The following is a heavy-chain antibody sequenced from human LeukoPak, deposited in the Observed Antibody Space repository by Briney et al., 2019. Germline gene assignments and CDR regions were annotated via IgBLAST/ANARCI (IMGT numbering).Heavy chain of an antibody. V-gene: IGHV1-69*01. J-gene: IGHJ4*02. CDR1: GGTFSSYA. D-gene: IGHD3-22*01. CDR2: IIPIFGTA. CDR3: ARDRRYYYDSSGHAYSDY. Sequence: SVKVSCKASGGTFSSYAISWVRQAPGQGLEWMGGIIPIFGTANYAQKFQGRVTITADESTSTAYMELSSLRSEDTAVYYCARDRRYYYDSSGHAYSDYWGQGTLVTVSS.